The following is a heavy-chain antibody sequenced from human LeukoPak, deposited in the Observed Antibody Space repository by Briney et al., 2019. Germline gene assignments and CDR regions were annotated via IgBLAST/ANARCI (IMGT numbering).Heavy chain of an antibody. V-gene: IGHV1-18*01. D-gene: IGHD1-1*01. CDR3: ARVDWNGPQDY. Sequence: EASVKVSCKASGYTFTTYGISWVRQAPGQGLEWMGWISAYNGNTNYAQKLQGRVAMTTDTSTSTAYMELRSLRSDDTAVYYCARVDWNGPQDYWGQGTLVTVSS. J-gene: IGHJ4*02. CDR2: ISAYNGNT. CDR1: GYTFTTYG.